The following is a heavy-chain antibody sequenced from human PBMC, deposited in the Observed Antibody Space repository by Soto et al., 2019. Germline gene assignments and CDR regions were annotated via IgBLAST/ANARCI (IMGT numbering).Heavy chain of an antibody. Sequence: PGGSLRLSCTASGFTFGDYAMSWVRQAPGKGLEWVGFIRSKAYGGTTEYAASVKGRFTISRDDSKSIAYLQMNSLKTEDTAVYYCTRSYSGYDNNWFDPWGQGTLVTVSS. CDR1: GFTFGDYA. CDR3: TRSYSGYDNNWFDP. J-gene: IGHJ5*02. CDR2: IRSKAYGGTT. D-gene: IGHD5-12*01. V-gene: IGHV3-49*04.